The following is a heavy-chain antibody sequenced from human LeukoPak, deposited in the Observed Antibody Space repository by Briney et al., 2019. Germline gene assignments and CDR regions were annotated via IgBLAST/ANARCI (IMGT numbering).Heavy chain of an antibody. V-gene: IGHV4-59*01. CDR3: ARVNGGNEGFDY. D-gene: IGHD4-23*01. J-gene: IGHJ4*02. CDR1: GGSISSYY. CDR2: IYYSGST. Sequence: SETLSLTCTVSGGSISSYYWSWIRQPPGKGLEWIGYIYYSGSTNYNPPLKSRVTISVDTSKNQFSLKLSSVTAADTAVYYCARVNGGNEGFDYWGQGTLVTVSP.